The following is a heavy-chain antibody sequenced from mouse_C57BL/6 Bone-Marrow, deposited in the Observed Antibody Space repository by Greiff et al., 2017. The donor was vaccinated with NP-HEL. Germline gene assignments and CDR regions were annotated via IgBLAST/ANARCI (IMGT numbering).Heavy chain of an antibody. CDR2: INPGSGGT. J-gene: IGHJ2*01. CDR1: GYAFTNYL. D-gene: IGHD1-1*01. Sequence: VQLQESGAELVRPGTSVKMSCKASGYAFTNYLIEWVKQRPGQGLEWIGVINPGSGGTNYNEKFKGKATLTADTSSSTAYMQLISLTSEDSAVYSGARRIITAVVALDYWGQGTTLTVSA. V-gene: IGHV1-54*01. CDR3: ARRIITAVVALDY.